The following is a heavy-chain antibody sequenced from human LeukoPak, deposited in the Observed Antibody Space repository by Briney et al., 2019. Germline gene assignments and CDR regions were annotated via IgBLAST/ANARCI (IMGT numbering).Heavy chain of an antibody. CDR1: GFTFSSYG. D-gene: IGHD6-13*01. CDR2: ISYDGSNK. CDR3: ARVLAAAGNDAFDI. V-gene: IGHV3-30*03. J-gene: IGHJ3*02. Sequence: GRSLRLSCAASGFTFSSYGMHWVRQAPGKGLEWVAVISYDGSNKYYADSVKGRFTISRDNSKNTLYLQMNSLRAEDTAVYYCARVLAAAGNDAFDIWGQGTMVTVSS.